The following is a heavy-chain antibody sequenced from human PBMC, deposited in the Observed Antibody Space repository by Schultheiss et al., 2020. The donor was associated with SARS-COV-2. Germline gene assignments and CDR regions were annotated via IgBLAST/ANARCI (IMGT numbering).Heavy chain of an antibody. CDR3: ARGGGGGSSGWYQY. Sequence: SETLSLTCTVSRGSISSYSWSWLRQPPGKGLEWIGYIYYSGSTNYNPSLKSRVTISVDTSKNQFSLKLSSVTAADTAVYYCARGGGGGSSGWYQYWGQGTLVTV. V-gene: IGHV4-59*12. D-gene: IGHD6-19*01. CDR1: RGSISSYS. CDR2: IYYSGST. J-gene: IGHJ4*02.